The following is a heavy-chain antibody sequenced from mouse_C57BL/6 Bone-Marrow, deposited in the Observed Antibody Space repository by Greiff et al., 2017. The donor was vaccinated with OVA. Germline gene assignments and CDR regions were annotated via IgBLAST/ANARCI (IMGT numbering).Heavy chain of an antibody. J-gene: IGHJ1*03. CDR1: GFTFSDYY. V-gene: IGHV5-12*01. Sequence: EVKLVESGGGLVQPGGSLKLSCAASGFTFSDYYMYWVRQTPEKRLEWVAYISNGGGSTYYPDTVKGRFTISRDNAKNTLYLQMSRLKSEDTAMYYCATGTRYFDVWGTGTTVTVSS. D-gene: IGHD4-1*01. CDR3: ATGTRYFDV. CDR2: ISNGGGST.